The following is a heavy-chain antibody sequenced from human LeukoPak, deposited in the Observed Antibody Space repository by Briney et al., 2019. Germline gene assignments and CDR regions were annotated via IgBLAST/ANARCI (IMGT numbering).Heavy chain of an antibody. J-gene: IGHJ3*02. CDR1: GGSISGYY. V-gene: IGHV4-59*01. D-gene: IGHD3-22*01. CDR2: IDYSGST. Sequence: PSETLSLTCTVSGGSISGYYWSWIRQPPGKGLEWIGYIDYSGSTDYNPSLKSRITISVATSKNQFSLKLSSVTAADTAVYYCVRGYYDSSGYSNTFDIWGQGTMVTVSS. CDR3: VRGYYDSSGYSNTFDI.